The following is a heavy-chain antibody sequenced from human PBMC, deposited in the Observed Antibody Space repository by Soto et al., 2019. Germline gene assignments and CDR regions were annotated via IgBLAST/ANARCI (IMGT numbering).Heavy chain of an antibody. CDR2: IFPDYSDT. CDR1: GYSFTTYW. J-gene: IGHJ1*01. CDR3: ASRARGRALPPPSGESSHY. V-gene: IGHV5-51*01. D-gene: IGHD3-10*01. Sequence: PGESLKISFKGSGYSFTTYWIVWVRQMPGKGLESMGVIFPDYSDTIYSPSFQGQVTISAHKPISTAYLQWGSLEAPDTAMYYCASRARGRALPPPSGESSHYWGQGTRVPVSS.